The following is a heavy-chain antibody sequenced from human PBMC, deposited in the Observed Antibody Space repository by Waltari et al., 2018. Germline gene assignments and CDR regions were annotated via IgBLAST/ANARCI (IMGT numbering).Heavy chain of an antibody. CDR2: IYTSGST. Sequence: QVQLQESGPGLVKPSQTLSLTCTVSGGSISSGSYYWSWIRQPAGKGLEWIGRIYTSGSTNYNPSLKSRVTISVDTSKNQFSLKLSSVTAADTAVYYCARELWRDGYNWGREGDWGQGTLVTVSS. CDR3: ARELWRDGYNWGREGD. D-gene: IGHD5-12*01. CDR1: GGSISSGSYY. V-gene: IGHV4-61*02. J-gene: IGHJ4*02.